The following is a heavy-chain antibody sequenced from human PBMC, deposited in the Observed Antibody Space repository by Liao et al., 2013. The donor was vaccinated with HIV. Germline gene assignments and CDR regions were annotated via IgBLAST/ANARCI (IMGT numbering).Heavy chain of an antibody. J-gene: IGHJ4*02. CDR3: ARRAAAGIALCPFDY. CDR1: GGSFSGYY. V-gene: IGHV4-34*01. Sequence: QVQLQQWGAGLLKPSETLSLTCAVYGGSFSGYYWSWIRQPPREGGWSGIGEINHSGSTNYNPSLKSRVTISVDTSKNQFSLKLSSVTAADTAVYYCARRAAAGIALCPFDYWGQGTLVTVSS. CDR2: INHSGST. D-gene: IGHD6-13*01.